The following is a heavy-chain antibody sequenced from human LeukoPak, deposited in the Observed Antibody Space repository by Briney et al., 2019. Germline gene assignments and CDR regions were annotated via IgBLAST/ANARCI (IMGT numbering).Heavy chain of an antibody. CDR1: GFNFRTDW. V-gene: IGHV3-74*01. CDR3: ASLLRG. J-gene: IGHJ4*02. CDR2: INSDGKMT. Sequence: GGSLRLSCAASGFNFRTDWMHWLRQVPGKGLVWVSRINSDGKMTTYADSVKGRFTISRDNAKNTLYLQMNSLRAEDTAVYYCASLLRGWGQGTLVTVSS. D-gene: IGHD2/OR15-2a*01.